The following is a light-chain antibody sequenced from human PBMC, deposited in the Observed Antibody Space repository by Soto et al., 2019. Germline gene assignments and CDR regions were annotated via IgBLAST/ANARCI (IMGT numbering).Light chain of an antibody. Sequence: EIVMTQSPATLPVSPGERATLSCRAGQGVTTNFAWYQQKSGQSPRLLIYDVSIRATGVPARFSATGSETDFTLTISGLQSEDSAVYFCQQYNNWPFSFGQGTRLEI. V-gene: IGKV3-15*01. CDR2: DVS. CDR1: QGVTTN. J-gene: IGKJ5*01. CDR3: QQYNNWPFS.